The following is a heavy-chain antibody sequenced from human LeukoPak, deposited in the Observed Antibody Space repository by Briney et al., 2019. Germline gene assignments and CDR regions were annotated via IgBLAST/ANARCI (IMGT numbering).Heavy chain of an antibody. CDR2: IYHSGST. V-gene: IGHV4-38-2*01. J-gene: IGHJ4*02. D-gene: IGHD1-1*01. Sequence: SETLSLTCAVSGYSISSGYYWGWIRQPPGKGLEWIGSIYHSGSTYYNPSLKSRVTISVDTSKNQFSLRLRSVTAADTAVYYCARDDRVTAPTYWGQGTLVTVSS. CDR3: ARDDRVTAPTY. CDR1: GYSISSGYY.